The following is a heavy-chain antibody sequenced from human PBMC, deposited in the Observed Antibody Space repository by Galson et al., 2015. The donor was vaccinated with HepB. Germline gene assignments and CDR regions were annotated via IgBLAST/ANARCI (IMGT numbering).Heavy chain of an antibody. CDR3: AANAPGTPLGLDYYYYMDV. Sequence: SVKVSCKASGFTFTSSAMQWVRQARGQRLEWIGWIVVGSGNTNYAQKFQERVTITRDMSTSTAYMELSSLRSEDTAVYYCAANAPGTPLGLDYYYYMDVWGKGTTVTVSS. D-gene: IGHD7-27*01. CDR2: IVVGSGNT. V-gene: IGHV1-58*02. J-gene: IGHJ6*03. CDR1: GFTFTSSA.